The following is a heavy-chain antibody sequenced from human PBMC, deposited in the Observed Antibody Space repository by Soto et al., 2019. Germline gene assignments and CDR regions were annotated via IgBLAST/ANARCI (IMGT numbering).Heavy chain of an antibody. Sequence: EVQLVESGGGLVQPGGSLRLSCAASGFTFSSYWMSWVRQTPGKGLEWVANIKQDGSEKHYVDSVKGRFTISRDNAKNSLYLKMNSLRAEDTAVYYCARVVGNFDYWGQGILVTVSS. CDR1: GFTFSSYW. J-gene: IGHJ4*02. V-gene: IGHV3-7*05. CDR3: ARVVGNFDY. D-gene: IGHD2-15*01. CDR2: IKQDGSEK.